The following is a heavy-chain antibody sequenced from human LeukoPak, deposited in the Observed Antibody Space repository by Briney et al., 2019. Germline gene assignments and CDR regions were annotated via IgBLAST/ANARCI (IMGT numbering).Heavy chain of an antibody. CDR1: GFTFSSYA. CDR3: ARERIVVVTGGAFDI. V-gene: IGHV3-23*01. J-gene: IGHJ3*02. Sequence: GGSLRLSCAASGFTFSSYAMSWVRQAPGKGLEWVSAFSGSGSRTYYADSVKGRFTISRDNSKNTLYLQMNSLRAEDTAVYYCARERIVVVTGGAFDIWGQGTMVTVSS. CDR2: FSGSGSRT. D-gene: IGHD3-22*01.